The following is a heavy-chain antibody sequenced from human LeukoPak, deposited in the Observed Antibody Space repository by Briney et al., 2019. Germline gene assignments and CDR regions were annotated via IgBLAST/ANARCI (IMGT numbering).Heavy chain of an antibody. CDR1: GFTFSSYG. V-gene: IGHV3-33*06. J-gene: IGHJ5*02. D-gene: IGHD5-18*01. Sequence: TGGSLRLSCAASGFTFSSYGMHWVREAPGKGLEWVAVIWYDGSNKYCADSVKGRFTISRDNSKNTLYMQMNSLRAEDTAVYYCAKDLIGRVTAIPWGQGTLVTVSS. CDR2: IWYDGSNK. CDR3: AKDLIGRVTAIP.